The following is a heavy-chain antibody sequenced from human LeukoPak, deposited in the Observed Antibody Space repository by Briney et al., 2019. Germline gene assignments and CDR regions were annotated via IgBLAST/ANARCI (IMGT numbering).Heavy chain of an antibody. D-gene: IGHD1-26*01. Sequence: SETLSLTCTVSSGSISAYYWNWIRQPPGKGLEWIGSVYYSGSTNYNPSLKSRVTVSVDTSKNQFSLKLSSVTAADTAVYYCAREATVVGATIIWGQGTLVTVSS. CDR2: VYYSGST. CDR1: SGSISAYY. CDR3: AREATVVGATII. V-gene: IGHV4-59*12. J-gene: IGHJ4*02.